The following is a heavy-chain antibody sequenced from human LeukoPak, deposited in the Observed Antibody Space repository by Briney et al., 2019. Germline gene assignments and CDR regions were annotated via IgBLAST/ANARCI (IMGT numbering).Heavy chain of an antibody. CDR3: ARLGTYSGNLFDN. Sequence: SDTLSLTCNVSGGSITSYSYYWVWVRQPPGKGLEWTGSIKYGGTTFYSSSLQSRITLSMDASKHQLSLRLTSVPAADTAVYYCARLGTYSGNLFDNWGQGNLVTVSS. CDR2: IKYGGTT. V-gene: IGHV4-39*01. CDR1: GGSITSYSYY. D-gene: IGHD5-12*01. J-gene: IGHJ4*02.